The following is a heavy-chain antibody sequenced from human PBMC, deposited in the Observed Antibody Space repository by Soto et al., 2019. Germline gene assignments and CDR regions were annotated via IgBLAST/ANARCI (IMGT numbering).Heavy chain of an antibody. D-gene: IGHD1-7*01. Sequence: ESGGGVVQPGRSLRLSCAASGFTFSSYAMHWVRQAPGKGLEWVAVISYDGSNKYYADSVKGRFTISRDNSKNTLYLQMNSLRAEDTAVYYCAREIRITGTTYYFDYWGQGTLVTVSS. J-gene: IGHJ4*02. CDR3: AREIRITGTTYYFDY. CDR1: GFTFSSYA. V-gene: IGHV3-30-3*01. CDR2: ISYDGSNK.